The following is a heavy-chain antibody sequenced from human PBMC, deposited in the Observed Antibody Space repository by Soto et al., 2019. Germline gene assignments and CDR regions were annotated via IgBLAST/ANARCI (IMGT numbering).Heavy chain of an antibody. V-gene: IGHV3-23*01. CDR2: ISGSGGNT. J-gene: IGHJ5*02. Sequence: ESGGSLVHPGGSLRLSCAASGFSFSYFAMSWVRQAPGKGLEWVAAISGSGGNTYYADSVKGRFTISRDNSKNTLFLQMNSLRDEDKAVYYLAKDRGGNGWRTLYPWGQGTLVTVSS. D-gene: IGHD2-8*01. CDR3: AKDRGGNGWRTLYP. CDR1: GFSFSYFA.